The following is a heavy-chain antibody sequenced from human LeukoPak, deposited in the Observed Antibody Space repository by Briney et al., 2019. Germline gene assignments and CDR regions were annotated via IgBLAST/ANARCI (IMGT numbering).Heavy chain of an antibody. CDR3: ARDPPTGGYGDATDY. Sequence: SETLSLTCTVSGGSISSSSYYWGWIRQPPGKGLEWIGSIYYSRSTYYNPSLKSRVTISVDTSKNQFSLKLSSVTAADTAVYYCARDPPTGGYGDATDYWGQGTLVTVSS. CDR1: GGSISSSSYY. V-gene: IGHV4-39*07. CDR2: IYYSRST. D-gene: IGHD4-17*01. J-gene: IGHJ4*02.